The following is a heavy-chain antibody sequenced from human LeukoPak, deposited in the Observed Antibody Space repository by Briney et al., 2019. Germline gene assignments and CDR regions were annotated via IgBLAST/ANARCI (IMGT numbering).Heavy chain of an antibody. CDR3: ARDDYRGVTNFDP. V-gene: IGHV4-59*01. Sequence: SETLSLTCTVSGGSISPYFWSWIRQPPGKGLEWIGYISYTGSTNYNPSLKSRVTISVDTSKNQFSLRLTSVTAADTAVYYCARDDYRGVTNFDPWGQGTLVTVSS. CDR2: ISYTGST. J-gene: IGHJ5*02. D-gene: IGHD3-10*01. CDR1: GGSISPYF.